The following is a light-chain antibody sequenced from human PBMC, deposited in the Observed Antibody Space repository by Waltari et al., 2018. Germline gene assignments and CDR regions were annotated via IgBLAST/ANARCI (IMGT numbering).Light chain of an antibody. Sequence: QSALTQPASVSGSPGQTITISCTGASSDVGGENYVSWYQHHPGRGPHLLVSEVPNRPSDISTRFSGAKSGSTASLVISGVQAEDEADYYCSSYSTSKTPVVFGGGTKLTV. V-gene: IGLV2-14*01. CDR1: SSDVGGENY. J-gene: IGLJ2*01. CDR2: EVP. CDR3: SSYSTSKTPVV.